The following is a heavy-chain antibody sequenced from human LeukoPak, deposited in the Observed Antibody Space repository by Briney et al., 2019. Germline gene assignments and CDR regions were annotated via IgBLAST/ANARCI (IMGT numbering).Heavy chain of an antibody. CDR2: IYYSGST. J-gene: IGHJ4*02. CDR3: ARDPLVRGMFGGVIVGYYFDY. D-gene: IGHD3-16*02. V-gene: IGHV4-39*07. CDR1: GGSISSSSYY. Sequence: SETLSLTCTVSGGSISSSSYYWGWIRQPPGKGLEWIGSIYYSGSTYYNPSLKSRVTISVDTSKNQFSLKLSSVTAADTAVYYCARDPLVRGMFGGVIVGYYFDYWGQGTLVTVSS.